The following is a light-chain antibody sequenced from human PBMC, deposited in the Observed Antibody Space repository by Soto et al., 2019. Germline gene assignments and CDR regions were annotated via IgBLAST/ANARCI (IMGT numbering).Light chain of an antibody. CDR3: QVWYSPIAHVV. Sequence: SYELTQAPSLSVAPGQTAWITCGGNNIGSKSVHWYQQKPGQAPVVVVYDDRDRPAGIPERFSGSNSGNTATLTISRVEAGDEADYYCQVWYSPIAHVVFGGGTKLTGL. V-gene: IGLV3-21*02. J-gene: IGLJ2*01. CDR2: DDR. CDR1: NIGSKS.